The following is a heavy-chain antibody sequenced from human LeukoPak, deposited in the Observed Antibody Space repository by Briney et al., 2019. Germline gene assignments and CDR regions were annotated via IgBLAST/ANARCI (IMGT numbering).Heavy chain of an antibody. J-gene: IGHJ4*02. Sequence: GGSLRLSCAASGFTFSSYGMSWVRQAPGKGLEWVSAISGSGGSTYYADSVKGRFTISRDNSKNTLYLQMNSLRAEDTAVYYCAKVTADIVGATPYYFDYWGQGTLVTVSS. D-gene: IGHD1-26*01. CDR3: AKVTADIVGATPYYFDY. CDR2: ISGSGGST. V-gene: IGHV3-23*01. CDR1: GFTFSSYG.